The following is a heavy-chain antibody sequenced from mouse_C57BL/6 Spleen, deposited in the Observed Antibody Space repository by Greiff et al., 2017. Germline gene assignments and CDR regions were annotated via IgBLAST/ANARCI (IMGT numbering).Heavy chain of an antibody. V-gene: IGHV1-59*01. CDR2: IDPSDSYT. D-gene: IGHD1-1*01. CDR1: GYTFTSYW. CDR3: ASFTTVVEGAWFAY. J-gene: IGHJ3*01. Sequence: QVQLQQPGAELVRPGTSVKLSCKASGYTFTSYWMHWVKQRPGQGLEWIGVIDPSDSYTNYNQKFKGKATLTVDTSSSTAYMQLSSLTSEDSAVYYCASFTTVVEGAWFAYWGQGTLVTVSA.